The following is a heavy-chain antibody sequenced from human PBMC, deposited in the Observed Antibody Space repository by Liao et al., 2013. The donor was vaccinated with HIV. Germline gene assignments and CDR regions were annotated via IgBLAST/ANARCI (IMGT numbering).Heavy chain of an antibody. CDR3: ARMGTSTEYYDMWSGYYSHVQQGTHFDH. Sequence: QLQLQESGPGLVKPSETLSLTCTVSSDSISSSSPYWGWIRQPPGKGLEWIGSLYFSGSTYYNPSLKSRVSISVDTSKNQFSLKLSSVTAADTAMYYCARMGTSTEYYDMWSGYYSHVQQGTHFDHWGQGTLVTVSS. D-gene: IGHD3-3*01. V-gene: IGHV4-39*07. J-gene: IGHJ4*02. CDR2: LYFSGST. CDR1: SDSISSSSPY.